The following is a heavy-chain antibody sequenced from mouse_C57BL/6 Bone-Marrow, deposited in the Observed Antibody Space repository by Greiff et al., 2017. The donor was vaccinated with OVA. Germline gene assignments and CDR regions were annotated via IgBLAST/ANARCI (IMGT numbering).Heavy chain of an antibody. CDR1: GYAFSSSW. Sequence: VHLVESGPELVKPGASVKISCKASGYAFSSSWMNWVKQRPGKGLEWIGRIYPGDGDTNYNGKLKGKATLTADKSSSTAYMQLSSLTSEDSAVYVCARRPFITTVVDYFDYWGQGTTLTVSS. CDR3: ARRPFITTVVDYFDY. CDR2: IYPGDGDT. J-gene: IGHJ2*01. D-gene: IGHD1-1*01. V-gene: IGHV1-82*01.